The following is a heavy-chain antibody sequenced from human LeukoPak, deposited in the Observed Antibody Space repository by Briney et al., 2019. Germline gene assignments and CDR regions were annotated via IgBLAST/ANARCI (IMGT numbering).Heavy chain of an antibody. V-gene: IGHV1-24*01. CDR3: ARGRSSMVRGYYYCYMDV. CDR2: FDPEDGET. Sequence: SVKVSCKVSGCTLPQLSMQWLRQAPGNAREGMGGFDPEDGETIYAQKFQGRVTMTEDTSTDTAYMELSSLRSEDTAVYYCARGRSSMVRGYYYCYMDVWGKGTTVSISS. D-gene: IGHD3-10*01. CDR1: GCTLPQLS. J-gene: IGHJ6*03.